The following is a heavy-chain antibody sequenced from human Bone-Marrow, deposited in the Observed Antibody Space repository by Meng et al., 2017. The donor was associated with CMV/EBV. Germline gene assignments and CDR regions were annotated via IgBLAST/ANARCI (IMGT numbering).Heavy chain of an antibody. CDR2: IRSKANSYAT. J-gene: IGHJ3*02. Sequence: GESLKISCAASGFTFSGSAMHWVRQASGKGLEWVGRIRSKANSYATAYAASVKGRFTISRDDSKNTAYLQMNSLKTEDTAVYYCARKMWDLSDTVLKAYAATNDAFDIWGQGTMVTVSS. CDR1: GFTFSGSA. V-gene: IGHV3-73*01. D-gene: IGHD2-8*01. CDR3: ARKMWDLSDTVLKAYAATNDAFDI.